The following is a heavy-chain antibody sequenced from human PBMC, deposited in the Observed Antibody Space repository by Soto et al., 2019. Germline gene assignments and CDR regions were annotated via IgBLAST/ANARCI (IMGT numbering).Heavy chain of an antibody. J-gene: IGHJ4*02. CDR1: GYSFRSKG. V-gene: IGHV1-3*01. D-gene: IGHD3-16*01. CDR3: ARHGVGANPLDY. Sequence: ASVKVSFKAPGYSFRSKGIHWVRQAPGQRLEWVGWINGGYGNRKYSQKFQGRVTITRDTSANTAYMEVSSLRYEDTAVYYCARHGVGANPLDYWGQGTLVTVSS. CDR2: INGGYGNR.